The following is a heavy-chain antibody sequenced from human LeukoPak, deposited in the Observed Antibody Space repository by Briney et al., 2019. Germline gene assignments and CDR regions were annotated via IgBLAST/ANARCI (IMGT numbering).Heavy chain of an antibody. CDR2: IYYSGST. CDR1: GGSISSYY. J-gene: IGHJ4*02. D-gene: IGHD5-24*01. CDR3: ARGVEMATIRSAFDY. Sequence: SETLSLTCTVSGGSISSYYWSWIRQPPGKGLEWIGYIYYSGSTNYNPSLKSRVTISVDTSKNQFSLKLSSVTAADTAVYYCARGVEMATIRSAFDYWGQGTLVTVSS. V-gene: IGHV4-59*01.